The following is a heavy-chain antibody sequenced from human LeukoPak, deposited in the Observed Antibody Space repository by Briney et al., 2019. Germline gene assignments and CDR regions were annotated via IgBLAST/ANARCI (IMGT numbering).Heavy chain of an antibody. CDR3: ARSANWACDY. Sequence: GGSLRLSCAASGFTFSSYWMFWVRQAPGKGLVWVSRIHRDGSSATYADSVQGRFTVSRDNAKNTLYLQMNSLRAEDMAVYYCARSANWACDYWGQGTLVTVSS. CDR2: IHRDGSSA. J-gene: IGHJ4*02. D-gene: IGHD7-27*01. V-gene: IGHV3-74*01. CDR1: GFTFSSYW.